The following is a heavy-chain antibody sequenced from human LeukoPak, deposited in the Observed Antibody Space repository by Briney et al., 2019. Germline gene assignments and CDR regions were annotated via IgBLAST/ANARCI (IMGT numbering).Heavy chain of an antibody. Sequence: SETLSLTCAVYGGSFSGYYWSWIRQPPGKGLEWIGEINHSGSTNYNPSLKSRVTISVDTSENQFSLKLSSVTAADTAVYYCARGSGYSGFDPWGQGTLVTVSS. CDR2: INHSGST. D-gene: IGHD2-15*01. V-gene: IGHV4-34*01. CDR1: GGSFSGYY. CDR3: ARGSGYSGFDP. J-gene: IGHJ5*02.